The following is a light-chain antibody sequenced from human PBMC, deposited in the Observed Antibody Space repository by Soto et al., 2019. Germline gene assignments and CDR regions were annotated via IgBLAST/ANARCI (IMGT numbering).Light chain of an antibody. J-gene: IGLJ3*02. CDR2: RNN. CDR3: AAWDDSLRGWV. V-gene: IGLV1-47*01. Sequence: QAVVTQPPSASGTPGQRVTISCSGSSSNIGSNYVYWYQQLPGTAPKLLIYRNNQRPSGVPDRFSGSKSGTSASLAISGLRSEDEADYYCAAWDDSLRGWVFGGGTKLTV. CDR1: SSNIGSNY.